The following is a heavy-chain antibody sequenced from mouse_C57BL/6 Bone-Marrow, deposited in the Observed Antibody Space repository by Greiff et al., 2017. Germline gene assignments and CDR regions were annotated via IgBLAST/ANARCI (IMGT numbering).Heavy chain of an antibody. D-gene: IGHD2-4*01. CDR2: INPNNGGT. V-gene: IGHV1-26*01. Sequence: VQLQQSGPELVKPGASVKISCKASGYTFTDYYMNWVKQSHGKSLEWIGDINPNNGGTSYNQKFKGKDTLTVDKSSSTAYMELRSLTSEDSAVYYCARDDYDVRYAMDYWGQGTSVTVSS. J-gene: IGHJ4*01. CDR1: GYTFTDYY. CDR3: ARDDYDVRYAMDY.